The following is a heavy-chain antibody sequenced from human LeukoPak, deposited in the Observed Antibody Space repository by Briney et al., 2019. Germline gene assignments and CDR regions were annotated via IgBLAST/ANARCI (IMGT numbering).Heavy chain of an antibody. CDR1: GFTVSSNY. D-gene: IGHD6-19*01. V-gene: IGHV3-53*04. Sequence: PGGSLRLSCAASGFTVSSNYMSWVRQAPGKGLEWVSVIYSGSSSTYYTDSVKGRFTISRHNSKNTLYFQMNSLRAEDTAVYYCARVGSGWYDFDYWGQGTLVTVSS. J-gene: IGHJ4*02. CDR2: IYSGSSST. CDR3: ARVGSGWYDFDY.